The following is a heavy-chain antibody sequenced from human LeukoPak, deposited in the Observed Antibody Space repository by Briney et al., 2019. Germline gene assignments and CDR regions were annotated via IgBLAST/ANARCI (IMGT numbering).Heavy chain of an antibody. CDR1: GFTFSSYS. Sequence: KPGGSLRLSCAASGFTFSSYSMNWVRQAPGKGLEWVSSISSSSSYIYYADSVKGRFTISRDNAKSSLYLQMNSLRAEDTAVYYCARGRIMITFGGDIVIPRYDYWGQGTLVTVSS. J-gene: IGHJ4*02. V-gene: IGHV3-21*01. D-gene: IGHD3-16*02. CDR2: ISSSSSYI. CDR3: ARGRIMITFGGDIVIPRYDY.